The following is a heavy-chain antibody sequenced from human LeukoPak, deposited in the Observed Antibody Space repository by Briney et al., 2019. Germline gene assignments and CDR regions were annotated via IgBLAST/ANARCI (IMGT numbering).Heavy chain of an antibody. Sequence: ASVKVSCKASGYTFTSYGISWVRQAPGQGLEWMGWISAYNGNTNYAQKFQGRVTMTRDTSISTAYMELSRLTSDDTAVYYCARDKYFDWLLTDYWGQGTLVTVSS. D-gene: IGHD3-9*01. V-gene: IGHV1-18*01. CDR1: GYTFTSYG. J-gene: IGHJ4*02. CDR3: ARDKYFDWLLTDY. CDR2: ISAYNGNT.